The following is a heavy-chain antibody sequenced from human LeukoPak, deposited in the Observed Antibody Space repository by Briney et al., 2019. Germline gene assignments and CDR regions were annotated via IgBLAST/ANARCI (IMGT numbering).Heavy chain of an antibody. D-gene: IGHD1-26*01. CDR2: IYYSGST. CDR3: ARGVGANLDC. V-gene: IGHV4-39*01. J-gene: IGHJ4*02. CDR1: GGSISSSSYY. Sequence: SETLSLTCTVSGGSISSSSYYWGWIRQPPGKGLEWIGSIYYSGSTYYNPSLKSRVTISVDTSKNQFSLKLSSVTAADTAVYYCARGVGANLDCWGQGTLVTVSS.